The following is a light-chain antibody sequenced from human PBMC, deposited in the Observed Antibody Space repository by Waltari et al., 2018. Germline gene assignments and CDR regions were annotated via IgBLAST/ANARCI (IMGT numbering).Light chain of an antibody. CDR1: QDIKGW. CDR2: GAS. CDR3: QQANSFPLT. J-gene: IGKJ4*01. V-gene: IGKV1-12*01. Sequence: DIQMTQSPSLVSASVGDSVTITCRTSQDIKGWLAWYQQKPGRAPSLLIYGASNLQRGAPSRFSGSGYGTEFTLTISNLQPEDFATYYCQQANSFPLTFGGGTTVDIK.